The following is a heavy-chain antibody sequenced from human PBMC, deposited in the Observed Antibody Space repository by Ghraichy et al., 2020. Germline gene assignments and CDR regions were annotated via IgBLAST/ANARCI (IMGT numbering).Heavy chain of an antibody. V-gene: IGHV4-39*01. CDR1: GGSISSSSYY. J-gene: IGHJ3*02. CDR2: IYYSGST. D-gene: IGHD7-27*01. Sequence: SETLSLTCTVSGGSISSSSYYWGWIRQPPGKGLEWIGSIYYSGSTYYNPSLKSRVTISVDTSKNQFSLKLSSVTAADTAVYYCATPNLTGDLMHAFDIWGQGTMVTVSS. CDR3: ATPNLTGDLMHAFDI.